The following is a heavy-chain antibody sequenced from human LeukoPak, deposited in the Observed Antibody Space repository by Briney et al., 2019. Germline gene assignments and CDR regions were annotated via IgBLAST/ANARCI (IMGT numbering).Heavy chain of an antibody. CDR2: INPDSGGT. CDR3: ARDLTGDPAAYFDL. J-gene: IGHJ4*02. D-gene: IGHD3-9*01. V-gene: IGHV1-2*02. CDR1: GYTFTGYH. Sequence: ASLKVSCKASGYTFTGYHIHWVRQAPGQGLEWMGWINPDSGGTNSPQNFQGRVTMTRDTSISTAYMEISWLRADDTAVYYCARDLTGDPAAYFDLWGQGTLVTVSS.